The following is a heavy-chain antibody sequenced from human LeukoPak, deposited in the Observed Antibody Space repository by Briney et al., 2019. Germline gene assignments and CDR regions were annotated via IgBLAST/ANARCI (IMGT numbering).Heavy chain of an antibody. CDR1: GYSITSGYY. V-gene: IGHV4-38-2*02. Sequence: SETLSLTCTVSGYSITSGYYWGWIRQPPGKGLEWIGSIYHSGSTFYNPSLKSRVTISVDPSKNQFSLRLSSMIVADTAVYYCARDQDYYGSGSYGPDHWGQGTLVTVSS. D-gene: IGHD3-10*01. J-gene: IGHJ5*02. CDR3: ARDQDYYGSGSYGPDH. CDR2: IYHSGST.